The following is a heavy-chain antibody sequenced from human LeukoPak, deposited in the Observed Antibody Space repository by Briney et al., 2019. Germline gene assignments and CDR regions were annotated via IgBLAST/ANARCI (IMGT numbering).Heavy chain of an antibody. D-gene: IGHD5-24*01. CDR2: IYHSGST. J-gene: IGHJ6*02. CDR1: GGSISSGGYS. Sequence: SETLSLTCTVSGGSISSGGYSWSWIRQPPGKGLEWIGYIYHSGSTYYNPSLKSRVTISVDRSKNQFCLKLSSVTAADTAVYYCARGRQYYYYYYGMDVWGQGTTVTVSS. CDR3: ARGRQYYYYYYGMDV. V-gene: IGHV4-30-2*01.